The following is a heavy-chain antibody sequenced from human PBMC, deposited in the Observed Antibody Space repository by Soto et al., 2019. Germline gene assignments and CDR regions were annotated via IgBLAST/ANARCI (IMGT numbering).Heavy chain of an antibody. J-gene: IGHJ5*02. CDR2: IIPIFGTA. Sequence: SVKVSCKASGGTFSSYAISWVRQAPGQGLEWMGGIIPIFGTANYAQKFQGRVTITADESTSTAYMELSSLRSEDTAVYYCARDCSGGSCYSVSWGQGALVTVSS. V-gene: IGHV1-69*13. CDR1: GGTFSSYA. D-gene: IGHD2-15*01. CDR3: ARDCSGGSCYSVS.